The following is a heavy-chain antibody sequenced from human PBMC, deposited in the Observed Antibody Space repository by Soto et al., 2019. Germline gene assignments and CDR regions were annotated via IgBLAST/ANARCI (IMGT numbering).Heavy chain of an antibody. Sequence: QVQLVESGGGVVQPGRSLRLSCAASGFTFSSYAMHWVHQAPGKGLELVAVISYDGSNKYYADSVKGRFTISRDNSKNTLYLQMNSLRAEDTAVYYCAREPYCSGGSCHTGTFHYWGKGTLVTVS. J-gene: IGHJ4*02. CDR3: AREPYCSGGSCHTGTFHY. D-gene: IGHD2-15*01. CDR1: GFTFSSYA. CDR2: ISYDGSNK. V-gene: IGHV3-30-3*01.